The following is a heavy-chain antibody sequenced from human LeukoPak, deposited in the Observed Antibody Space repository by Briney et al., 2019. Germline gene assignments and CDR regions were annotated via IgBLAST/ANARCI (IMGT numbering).Heavy chain of an antibody. Sequence: AGGSLRLSCAASGFAFSSHWMHWVRQAPGEGLVWVSHINSDGTSISYADSVKGRFSISTDDAKNTVYLQMNSLRAEDTAVYYCVRDGGAGNFDYWGQGTLLTVSS. CDR3: VRDGGAGNFDY. CDR1: GFAFSSHW. V-gene: IGHV3-74*01. CDR2: INSDGTSI. J-gene: IGHJ4*02. D-gene: IGHD3-3*01.